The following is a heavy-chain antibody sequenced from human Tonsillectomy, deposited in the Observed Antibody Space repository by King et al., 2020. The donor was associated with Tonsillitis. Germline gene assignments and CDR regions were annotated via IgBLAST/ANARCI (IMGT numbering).Heavy chain of an antibody. CDR2: IDYSGST. V-gene: IGHV4-39*01. Sequence: QLQESGPGLVKPSETLSLTCTVSGGSISSSSYYWGWIRQPPGKGLEWIGSIDYSGSTYYNPSLKSRVTLSVDTSKNQFSLKLSSVTAADTAGYYCARVKGEARAAAAGGGDPGGQGTRGT. D-gene: IGHD6-13*01. CDR1: GGSISSSSYY. J-gene: IGHJ5*02. CDR3: ARVKGEARAAAAGGGDP.